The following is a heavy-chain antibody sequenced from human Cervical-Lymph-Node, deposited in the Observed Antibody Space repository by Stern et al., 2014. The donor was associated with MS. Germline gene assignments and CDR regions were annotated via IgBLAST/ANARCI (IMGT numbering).Heavy chain of an antibody. Sequence: VQLQESGPGLVKPSETLSLTCSVSGVSLSIDSYYWGWVRQTPGKGLEWIGSVSHSGTPYHNPSLKSRAPIPADPSNNHFSLKLTSVTAADTGVYYCARHDRIALGTAIGKWGQGTLVTVSP. CDR3: ARHDRIALGTAIGK. CDR1: GVSLSIDSYY. J-gene: IGHJ4*02. V-gene: IGHV4-39*01. CDR2: VSHSGTP. D-gene: IGHD2-21*02.